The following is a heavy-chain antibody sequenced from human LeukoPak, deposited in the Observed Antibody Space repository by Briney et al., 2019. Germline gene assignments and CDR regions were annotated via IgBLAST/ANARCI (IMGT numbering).Heavy chain of an antibody. Sequence: ASVKVSCKASTYTFTRYGISWVRQAPGQGLEWMGWISGYNGNTNYAQKFLGRVSMTADTATSTAYMELRSLTSDDTAMYYCARSGRGTYYYFDLWGQRTLVTVSS. CDR1: TYTFTRYG. D-gene: IGHD5-12*01. J-gene: IGHJ4*02. V-gene: IGHV1-18*01. CDR2: ISGYNGNT. CDR3: ARSGRGTYYYFDL.